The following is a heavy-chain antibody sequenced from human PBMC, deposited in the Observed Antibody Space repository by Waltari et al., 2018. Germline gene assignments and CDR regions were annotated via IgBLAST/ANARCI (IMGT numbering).Heavy chain of an antibody. CDR3: ARGGIAAAGTHNPIAEYFQH. Sequence: QVQLVQSGAEVKKPGASVKVSCKASGSTFTGYYMHWVRQAPGQGLEWMGWINPNSGGTNYAQKFQGWVTMTRDTSISTAYMELSRLRSDDTAVYYCARGGIAAAGTHNPIAEYFQHWGQGTLVTVSS. V-gene: IGHV1-2*04. CDR1: GSTFTGYY. J-gene: IGHJ1*01. D-gene: IGHD6-13*01. CDR2: INPNSGGT.